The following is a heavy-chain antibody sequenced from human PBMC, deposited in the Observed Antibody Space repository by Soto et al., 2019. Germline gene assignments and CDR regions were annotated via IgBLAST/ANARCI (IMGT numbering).Heavy chain of an antibody. CDR1: GGSISSGGYS. J-gene: IGHJ4*02. D-gene: IGHD6-6*01. CDR2: MYHSGST. V-gene: IGHV4-30-2*01. Sequence: SETLSLTCAVSGGSISSGGYSWSWIRQPPGKGLEWIGYMYHSGSTYYNPSLKSRVTISIDTSKNQFSLRLNSVTAADTALYYCARSSIEPRVFMYPFDSWGQGTLVTVSS. CDR3: ARSSIEPRVFMYPFDS.